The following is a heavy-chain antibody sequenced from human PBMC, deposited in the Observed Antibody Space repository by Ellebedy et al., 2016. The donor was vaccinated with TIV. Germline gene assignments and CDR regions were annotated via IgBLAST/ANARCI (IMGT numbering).Heavy chain of an antibody. CDR3: ASREMATIDYYFDY. J-gene: IGHJ4*02. Sequence: PGGSLRLSCAASGFTFSDYYMSWIRQAPGKGLEWVSYISSSGSTIYYADSVKGRFTISRDNAKNSLYLQMTSLRAEDTAVHSCASREMATIDYYFDYWGQGTLVTVSS. CDR2: ISSSGSTI. CDR1: GFTFSDYY. D-gene: IGHD5-24*01. V-gene: IGHV3-11*01.